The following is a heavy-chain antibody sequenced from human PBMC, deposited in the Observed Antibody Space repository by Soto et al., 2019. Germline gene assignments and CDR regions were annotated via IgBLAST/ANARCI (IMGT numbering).Heavy chain of an antibody. D-gene: IGHD1-26*01. CDR2: IIPIFGTA. CDR1: GGTFSSYA. Sequence: SVKVSCKASGGTFSSYAISWGRQAPGQGLEWMGGIIPIFGTANYAQKFQGRVTITADESTSTAYMELTSVTAADTAVYYCARGWWEREGYVMDVWGQGTTVTVSS. J-gene: IGHJ6*02. CDR3: ARGWWEREGYVMDV. V-gene: IGHV1-69*13.